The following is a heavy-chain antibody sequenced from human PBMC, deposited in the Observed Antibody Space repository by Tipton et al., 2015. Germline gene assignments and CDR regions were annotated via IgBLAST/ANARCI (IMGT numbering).Heavy chain of an antibody. V-gene: IGHV4-61*01. CDR1: GGSVSSDNYY. Sequence: TLSLTCTVSGGSVSSDNYYWSWIRQPPGKGLEWIGYIYYSGSTNYNPSLKSRLTISVDTSKNQFSLKLSSVTAADTAVYYCAKSTYCGGDCSPDNDAFDIWGQGTMVTVSS. CDR2: IYYSGST. CDR3: AKSTYCGGDCSPDNDAFDI. D-gene: IGHD2-21*02. J-gene: IGHJ3*02.